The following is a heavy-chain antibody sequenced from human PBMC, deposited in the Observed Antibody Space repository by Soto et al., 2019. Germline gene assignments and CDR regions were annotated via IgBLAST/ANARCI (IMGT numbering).Heavy chain of an antibody. V-gene: IGHV5-51*01. Sequence: GESLKISCKGSGYSFTSYWIGWVRQMPGKGLEWMGIIYPGDSDTRYSPSFQGQVTISADKSISTAYLQWSSLKASDTAMYNWVIHIGDDERHYYYYMDVWGKGTTVTVS. CDR3: VIHIGDDERHYYYYMDV. CDR2: IYPGDSDT. D-gene: IGHD3-10*01. J-gene: IGHJ6*03. CDR1: GYSFTSYW.